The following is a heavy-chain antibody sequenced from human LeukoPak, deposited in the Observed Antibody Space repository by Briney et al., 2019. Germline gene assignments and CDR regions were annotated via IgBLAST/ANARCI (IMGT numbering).Heavy chain of an antibody. CDR1: GFTFSSYW. J-gene: IGHJ4*02. V-gene: IGHV3-7*01. D-gene: IGHD2-15*01. Sequence: GGSLRHSCAASGFTFSSYWMSWVRQAPGKGLEWVANIKQDGSEKYYVDSVKGRFTISRDNAKNSLYLQMNSLRAEDTAVYYCASSGQTYISSSSYCSGGSCLDYWSQGTLVTVSS. CDR3: ASSGQTYISSSSYCSGGSCLDY. CDR2: IKQDGSEK.